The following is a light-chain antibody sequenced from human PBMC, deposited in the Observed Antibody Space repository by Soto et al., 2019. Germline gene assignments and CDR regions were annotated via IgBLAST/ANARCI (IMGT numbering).Light chain of an antibody. CDR3: CSYATSHTWL. Sequence: QSALTQPASVSGSPGQSITISCTATSSDVGSYNLISWYQHHPGKAPKLMIYEDNKRPSGVSNRFSASKSGTTASLTISGLQTEDEADYYCCSYATSHTWLFGGGTQLTVL. CDR1: SSDVGSYNL. V-gene: IGLV2-23*01. J-gene: IGLJ3*02. CDR2: EDN.